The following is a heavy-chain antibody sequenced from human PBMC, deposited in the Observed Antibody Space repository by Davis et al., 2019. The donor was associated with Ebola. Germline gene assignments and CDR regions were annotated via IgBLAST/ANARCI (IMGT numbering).Heavy chain of an antibody. CDR1: GFTFDDYA. V-gene: IGHV3-43*02. D-gene: IGHD2-15*01. CDR3: AKDIFRVFVVGCMDV. J-gene: IGHJ6*02. CDR2: ISGDGVST. Sequence: SPKTPCAAPGFTFDDYAMHWVRQAPGKGLEWVSLISGDGVSTYYADSVKGRFTISRDNSKNSLYLQMNSLRTEDTALYYCAKDIFRVFVVGCMDVWGQGTTVTVSS.